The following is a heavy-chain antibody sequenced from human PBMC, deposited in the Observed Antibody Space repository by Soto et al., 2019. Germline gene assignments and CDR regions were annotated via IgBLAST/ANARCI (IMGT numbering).Heavy chain of an antibody. V-gene: IGHV3-23*01. CDR1: GFTFSSYA. Sequence: PGGSLRLSCAASGFTFSSYANSWVRQAPGKGLEWVSTISATGDNTFYTNSVKGRLTISRDNSKNTLYLQLNSLRAEDTAVYYCAKDRLARGSDPRFDPWGQGTLVTVSS. CDR2: ISATGDNT. CDR3: AKDRLARGSDPRFDP. D-gene: IGHD3-10*01. J-gene: IGHJ5*02.